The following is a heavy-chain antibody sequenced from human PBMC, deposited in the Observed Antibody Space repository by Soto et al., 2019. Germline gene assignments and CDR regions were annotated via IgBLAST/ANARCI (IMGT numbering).Heavy chain of an antibody. Sequence: ASVKVSCKASGYTFSDYAVTWVGQAPGQGLEWMGWISAYNGNTKYAQKFQGRVSMTTDTATNTPHLELRTLGSDDTPVYYCARAGPSSTVYALIVHWFDPWGQGTMVTVSS. CDR3: ARAGPSSTVYALIVHWFDP. J-gene: IGHJ5*02. CDR2: ISAYNGNT. D-gene: IGHD2-8*01. CDR1: GYTFSDYA. V-gene: IGHV1-18*04.